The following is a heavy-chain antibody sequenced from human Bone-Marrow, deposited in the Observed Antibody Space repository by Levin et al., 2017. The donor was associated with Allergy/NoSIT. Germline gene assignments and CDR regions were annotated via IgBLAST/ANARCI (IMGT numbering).Heavy chain of an antibody. CDR3: ATPGDDYDSSGSFDF. J-gene: IGHJ4*02. V-gene: IGHV4-39*07. CDR2: TFYSGAT. CDR1: GGSIDSRSSY. Sequence: SETLSLTCIVSGGSIDSRSSYWGWIRQSPGTELEWIGSTFYSGATYYSPSLRRRATISADTSKNQFSLQLTSMTAADTAISYCATPGDDYDSSGSFDFWGRGIQVTVSS. D-gene: IGHD3-22*01.